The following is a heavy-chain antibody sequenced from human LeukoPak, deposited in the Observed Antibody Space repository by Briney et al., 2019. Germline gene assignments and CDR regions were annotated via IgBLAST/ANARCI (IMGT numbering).Heavy chain of an antibody. CDR3: TTGPSYDYVWGSYRYTPFDY. CDR1: GFTFSNAW. J-gene: IGHJ4*02. CDR2: IKSKTDGGTT. D-gene: IGHD3-16*02. V-gene: IGHV3-15*01. Sequence: PGGSLRLSCAASGFTFSNAWMSWVRQAPGKGLEWVGRIKSKTDGGTTDYAAPVKGRFTISRDDSKNTLYLQMNSLKTEDTAVYYCTTGPSYDYVWGSYRYTPFDYWGQGTLVTVSS.